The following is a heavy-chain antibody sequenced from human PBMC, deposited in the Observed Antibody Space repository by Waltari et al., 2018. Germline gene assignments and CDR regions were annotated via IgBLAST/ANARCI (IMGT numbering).Heavy chain of an antibody. V-gene: IGHV4-28*01. CDR1: GYSISSSNW. Sequence: QVQLQESGPGLVKPSDTLSLTCAVSGYSISSSNWWGWIRQTPGEGLEWIWYIYYRGSTYYNPSLKSRVAMSVDTSKNQFSLKLSSVTAVDTAVYYCARVFVGEQWLGAFDIWGQGTMVTVSS. CDR3: ARVFVGEQWLGAFDI. J-gene: IGHJ3*02. D-gene: IGHD6-19*01. CDR2: IYYRGST.